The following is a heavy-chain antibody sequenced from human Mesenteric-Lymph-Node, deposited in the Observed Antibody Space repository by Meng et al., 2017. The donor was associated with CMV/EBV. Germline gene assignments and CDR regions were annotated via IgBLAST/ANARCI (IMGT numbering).Heavy chain of an antibody. CDR3: ARENYYGSASYYRDAFDL. J-gene: IGHJ3*01. D-gene: IGHD3-10*01. CDR1: GGTFSSYA. Sequence: ASVKVSCKASGGTFSSYAISWVRQAPGQGLEWMGWINPSSGGTSYAQQFQGRVTMTRDTSTRTAYMELSGLRSDDTAVYYCARENYYGSASYYRDAFDLWGQGTMVTVSS. CDR2: INPSSGGT. V-gene: IGHV1-2*02.